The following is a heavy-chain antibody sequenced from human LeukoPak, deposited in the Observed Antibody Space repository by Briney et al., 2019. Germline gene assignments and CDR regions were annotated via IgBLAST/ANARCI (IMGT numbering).Heavy chain of an antibody. CDR2: IYSGGST. CDR1: GFTVSSNY. CDR3: ARWGSGDYFDY. Sequence: PGRSLRLSCAASGFTVSSNYMSWVRQAPGKGLEWVSVIYSGGSTYYADSVKGRFTISRDNSKNTLYLQMNSLRAEDTAVYYCARWGSGDYFDYWGQGTLVTVSS. D-gene: IGHD1-26*01. V-gene: IGHV3-66*01. J-gene: IGHJ4*02.